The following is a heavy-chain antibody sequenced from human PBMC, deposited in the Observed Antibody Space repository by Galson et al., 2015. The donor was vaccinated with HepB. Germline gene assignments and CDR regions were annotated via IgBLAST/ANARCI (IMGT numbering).Heavy chain of an antibody. CDR3: AKARSTNAYKVFDF. D-gene: IGHD5-24*01. J-gene: IGHJ4*02. CDR2: IYSGGST. V-gene: IGHV3-53*01. CDR1: GFIVSSSY. Sequence: SLRLSCAASGFIVSSSYMSWVRQAPGKGLEWVSLIYSGGSTYFADSVQGRFTISRDSSKNTLYLQMNSLRAEDTAMYYCAKARSTNAYKVFDFWSQGILVAVSS.